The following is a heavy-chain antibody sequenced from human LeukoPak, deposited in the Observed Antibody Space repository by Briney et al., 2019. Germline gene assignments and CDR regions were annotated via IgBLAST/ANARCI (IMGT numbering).Heavy chain of an antibody. CDR3: AKDQYYYDSSGIDY. J-gene: IGHJ4*02. D-gene: IGHD3-22*01. V-gene: IGHV3-74*01. CDR1: GFSFSSYW. CDR2: VNNDGSST. Sequence: GGSLGLSCGASGFSFSSYWMHWVRQAPGKGLMWVSRVNNDGSSTTYADSVEGRFTISRDNARNTLYLQMNSLRAEDTAVYYCAKDQYYYDSSGIDYWGQGTLVTVSS.